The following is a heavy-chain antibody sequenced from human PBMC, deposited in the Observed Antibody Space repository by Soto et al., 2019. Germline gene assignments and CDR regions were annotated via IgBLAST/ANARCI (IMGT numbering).Heavy chain of an antibody. CDR1: GYSFTSYW. CDR3: ARSGYFDWLLSLYFDY. D-gene: IGHD3-9*01. Sequence: GESLKISCKGSGYSFTSYWIGWVRQMPGKGLEWMGIIYPGDSDTRYSPSFQGQVTISADKSISTAYLQWSSLKASDTAMYYCARSGYFDWLLSLYFDYWGQGTLVTVSS. CDR2: IYPGDSDT. V-gene: IGHV5-51*01. J-gene: IGHJ4*02.